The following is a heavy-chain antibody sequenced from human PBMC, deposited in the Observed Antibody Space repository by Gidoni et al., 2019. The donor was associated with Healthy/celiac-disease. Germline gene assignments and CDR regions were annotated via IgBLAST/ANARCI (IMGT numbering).Heavy chain of an antibody. D-gene: IGHD3-10*01. Sequence: EVQLVESGGGLVKPGGSLRLSCAASGFTFSNDWMSWVRQAPGKGLEWVGRIKSKTDGGTTDYAAPVKGRFTISRDDSKNTLYLQMNSLKTEDTAVYYCTTIWFGELGNWFDPWGQGTLVTVSS. J-gene: IGHJ5*02. CDR2: IKSKTDGGTT. CDR1: GFTFSNDW. CDR3: TTIWFGELGNWFDP. V-gene: IGHV3-15*01.